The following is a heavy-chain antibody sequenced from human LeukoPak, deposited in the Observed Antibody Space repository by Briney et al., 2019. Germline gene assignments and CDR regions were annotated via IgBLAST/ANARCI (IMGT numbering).Heavy chain of an antibody. D-gene: IGHD3-10*01. V-gene: IGHV4-39*07. CDR3: ARDRHGSGSYQLENWFDP. CDR1: GGSISSSSYY. J-gene: IGHJ5*02. CDR2: IYYSGST. Sequence: SETLSLTCTVSGGSISSSSYYWGWLRQPPGKGLEWIGSIYYSGSTYYNPSLKSRVTISVDTSKNQFSLKLSSVTAADTAVYYCARDRHGSGSYQLENWFDPWGQGTLVTVSS.